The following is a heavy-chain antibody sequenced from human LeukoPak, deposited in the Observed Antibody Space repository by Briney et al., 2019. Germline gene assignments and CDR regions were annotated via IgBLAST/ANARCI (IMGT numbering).Heavy chain of an antibody. D-gene: IGHD2-2*01. CDR3: AADARYCSSTSCWAWYFDL. V-gene: IGHV1-58*01. Sequence: GTSVKVSCKASGFTFTSSAVQWVRQARGQRLEWIGWIVVGSGNTNYAQKFQERVTITRDMSTSTAYMELSSLRSEDTAVYYCAADARYCSSTSCWAWYFDLWGRGTLVTVSS. CDR2: IVVGSGNT. J-gene: IGHJ2*01. CDR1: GFTFTSSA.